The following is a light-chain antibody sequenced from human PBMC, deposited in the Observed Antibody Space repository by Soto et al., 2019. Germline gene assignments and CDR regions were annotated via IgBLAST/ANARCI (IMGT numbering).Light chain of an antibody. CDR3: LQYYDYRT. Sequence: DIQMTQSPYTLSASVGDRVTITCWASQSISTLLAWFQQKPGKAPEILIYKASSLESGVPSRFSGSGSGTEFTLTISSLQPDDSATYYCLQYYDYRTFGQGTKVDIK. CDR1: QSISTL. V-gene: IGKV1-5*03. CDR2: KAS. J-gene: IGKJ1*01.